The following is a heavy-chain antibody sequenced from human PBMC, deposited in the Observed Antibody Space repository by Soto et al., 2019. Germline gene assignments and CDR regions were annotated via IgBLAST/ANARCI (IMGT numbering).Heavy chain of an antibody. D-gene: IGHD5-18*01. J-gene: IGHJ6*02. CDR2: ISYDGSNK. CDR3: ARCAGYSYGETYYYYYGMDV. Sequence: VGSLRLSCAASGFTFTTYSMNWVRQAPGKGLEWVAVISYDGSNKYYADSVKGRFTISRDNSKNTLYLQMNSLRAEDTAVYYCARCAGYSYGETYYYYYGMDVWGQGTTVTVSS. V-gene: IGHV3-30-3*01. CDR1: GFTFTTYS.